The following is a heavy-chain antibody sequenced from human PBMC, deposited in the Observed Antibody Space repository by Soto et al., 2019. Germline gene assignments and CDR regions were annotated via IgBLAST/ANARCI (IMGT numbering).Heavy chain of an antibody. J-gene: IGHJ3*02. D-gene: IGHD3-10*01. CDR1: GDSIRSSRW. CDR2: IYHSGSI. V-gene: IGHV4-4*02. Sequence: QVQLQESGPGLVKPSGTLSLTCAVSGDSIRSSRWWNWVRQPPGKGLEWIGEIYHSGSINYNPSLKGRVTISVDKSNNQFSLKLSSVTAADTALYYCATTPAGSGSYYNVQSFLHIWGQGTMVTVSS. CDR3: ATTPAGSGSYYNVQSFLHI.